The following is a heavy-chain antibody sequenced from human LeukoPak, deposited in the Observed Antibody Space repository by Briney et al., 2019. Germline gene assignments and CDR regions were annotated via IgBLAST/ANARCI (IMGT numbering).Heavy chain of an antibody. Sequence: GGSLRLSCAAFSGYAMSWVRQAPGKGPEWASAISGRGDDTYYAESVKGRFTISRDNSKNTLHLQMNSLRAEDTAVYYCARGHRSSSSFFDYWDQVTLVTVSS. CDR1: SGYA. CDR3: ARGHRSSSSFFDY. V-gene: IGHV3-23*01. J-gene: IGHJ4*02. CDR2: ISGRGDDT. D-gene: IGHD6-19*01.